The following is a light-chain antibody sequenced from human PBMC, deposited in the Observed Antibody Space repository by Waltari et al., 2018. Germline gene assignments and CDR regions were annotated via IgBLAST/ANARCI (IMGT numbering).Light chain of an antibody. CDR1: SGHNSSA. CDR2: LHSDGSH. V-gene: IGLV4-69*01. J-gene: IGLJ2*01. Sequence: QLVLTQSPSASASLGASVKLTCTLSSGHNSSASACHQQQPEKGPRYLMKLHSDGSHNKGDGIPDRFSGSSSGAERYLTISSLQSEDEADYYCQTWDAGIVLFGGGTKLTVL. CDR3: QTWDAGIVL.